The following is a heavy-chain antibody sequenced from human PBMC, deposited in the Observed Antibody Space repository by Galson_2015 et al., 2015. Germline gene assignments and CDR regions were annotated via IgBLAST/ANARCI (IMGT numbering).Heavy chain of an antibody. V-gene: IGHV3-48*01. J-gene: IGHJ4*02. CDR2: ISSDSSTI. CDR3: ARRQDFFDS. CDR1: GFTFSSNS. Sequence: SLRLSCAASGFTFSSNSMNWVRQAPGKGLEWVSYISSDSSTISYADSVKGRFTISRDNAKDSLYLQMNSLRAEDTAVYYCARRQDFFDSWGQGTLVIVSS.